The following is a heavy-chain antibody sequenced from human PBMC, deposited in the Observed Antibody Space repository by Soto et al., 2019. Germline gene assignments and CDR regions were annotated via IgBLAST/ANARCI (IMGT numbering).Heavy chain of an antibody. CDR2: IYYSGST. D-gene: IGHD6-13*01. CDR1: GGSISSSSYY. V-gene: IGHV4-39*01. J-gene: IGHJ5*02. CDR3: ARPIAAAGTWCDP. Sequence: QLQLQESGPGLVKPSETLSLTCTVSGGSISSSSYYWGWIRQPPGKGLEWIGSIYYSGSTYYNPSLKSRVTLSVDTSKNQFSLKLSSVTAAATAVYYCARPIAAAGTWCDPCGQGTLVTVSS.